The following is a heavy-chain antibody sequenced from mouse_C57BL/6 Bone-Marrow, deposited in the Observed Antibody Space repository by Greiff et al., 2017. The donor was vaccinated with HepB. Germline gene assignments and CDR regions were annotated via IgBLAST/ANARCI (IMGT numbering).Heavy chain of an antibody. CDR1: GYTFTSYW. D-gene: IGHD3-2*02. J-gene: IGHJ4*01. CDR3: ARGQLRLYAMDY. Sequence: VQLQQPGAELVKPGASVKLSCKASGYTFTSYWMHWVKQRPGRGLEWIGRIDPANGNTKYAPKFQGKATITADTSSNTAYLQLSSLTSEDTAVYYGARGQLRLYAMDYWGQGTSVTVSS. CDR2: IDPANGNT. V-gene: IGHV14-3*01.